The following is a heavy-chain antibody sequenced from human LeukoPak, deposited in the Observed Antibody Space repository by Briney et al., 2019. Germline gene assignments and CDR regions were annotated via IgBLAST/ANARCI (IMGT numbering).Heavy chain of an antibody. J-gene: IGHJ4*02. CDR2: MNPNSGNT. Sequence: GASVKVSCKASGYTFTSYDINWVRQATGQGLEWMGWMNPNSGNTGYAQKFQGRVTMTRNTSISTAYMELSSLRSEDTAVYYCARGRSGSSGWYLSRGFDYWGQGTLVTVSS. CDR3: ARGRSGSSGWYLSRGFDY. V-gene: IGHV1-8*01. CDR1: GYTFTSYD. D-gene: IGHD6-19*01.